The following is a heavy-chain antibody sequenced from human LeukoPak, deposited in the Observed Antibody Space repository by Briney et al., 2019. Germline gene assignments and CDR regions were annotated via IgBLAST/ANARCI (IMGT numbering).Heavy chain of an antibody. Sequence: SETLSLTCAVYGGSFSGYYWSWIRQPPGKGLEWIGEINHSGSTNYNPSLKSRVTISVDTSKNQFSLSLRSMTAADTAVYYCARGVIAVAGPIDYWGQGTLVTVSS. J-gene: IGHJ4*02. V-gene: IGHV4-34*01. CDR3: ARGVIAVAGPIDY. CDR1: GGSFSGYY. D-gene: IGHD6-19*01. CDR2: INHSGST.